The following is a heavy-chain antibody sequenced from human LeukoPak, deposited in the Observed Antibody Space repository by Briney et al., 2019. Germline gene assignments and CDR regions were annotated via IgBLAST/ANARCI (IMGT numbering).Heavy chain of an antibody. V-gene: IGHV4-59*01. CDR1: GGSINNYY. Sequence: SETLSLTCTVSGGSINNYYWSWIRQPPGKGLEWIGYIYYSGSTNYNPSLKSRVTISVDTSKNQFSLKLSSVTAADTAVYYCARGVVVPAAIKPLSYWYFDLWGRGTLVTVSS. CDR2: IYYSGST. CDR3: ARGVVVPAAIKPLSYWYFDL. D-gene: IGHD2-2*02. J-gene: IGHJ2*01.